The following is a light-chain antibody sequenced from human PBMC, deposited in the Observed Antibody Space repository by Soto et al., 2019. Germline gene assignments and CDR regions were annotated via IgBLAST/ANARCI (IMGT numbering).Light chain of an antibody. J-gene: IGKJ1*01. CDR2: GAS. V-gene: IGKV3-15*01. Sequence: PGKRVTLSCRASQSVSSTDLPWYRQRPGQAPRLLVYGASTRPTGIPTRFSGSGSGTEFTLTISSLQSEDFAVYYCQQYNNWPLWTFGQGTKVEIK. CDR3: QQYNNWPLWT. CDR1: QSVSSTD.